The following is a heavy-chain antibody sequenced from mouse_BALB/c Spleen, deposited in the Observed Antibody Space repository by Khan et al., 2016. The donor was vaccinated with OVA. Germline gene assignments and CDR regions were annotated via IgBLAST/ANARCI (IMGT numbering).Heavy chain of an antibody. V-gene: IGHV5-6-3*01. CDR3: TRMARTIN. CDR2: INSNGCST. J-gene: IGHJ2*01. CDR1: GFTFSSYG. Sequence: EVELVESGGGLVQPGGSLKPSCAAYGFTFSSYGMSWVRQTPDNRLELVATINSNGCSTYYPDSVKGRFTISRDNAKNTLYLQMRSLKSEDTAMYYCTRMARTINRAQGTTHT.